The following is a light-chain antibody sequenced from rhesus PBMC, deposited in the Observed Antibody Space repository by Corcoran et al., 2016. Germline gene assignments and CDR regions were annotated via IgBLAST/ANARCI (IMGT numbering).Light chain of an antibody. V-gene: IGKV1-22*01. CDR2: KAS. Sequence: DIQMTQSPSSLSASVGDTVTITCRASQNIYIWLAWYQQKPGKAPNLRIYKASSLQSGVPSRFSGSGSGTDFTLTISSLQSEDFATYYCQQYTSSPYSFGQGTKVQIK. J-gene: IGKJ2*01. CDR1: QNIYIW. CDR3: QQYTSSPYS.